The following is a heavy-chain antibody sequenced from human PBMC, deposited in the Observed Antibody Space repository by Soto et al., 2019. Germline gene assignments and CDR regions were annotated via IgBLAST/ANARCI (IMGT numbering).Heavy chain of an antibody. V-gene: IGHV4-39*01. CDR3: ASSSGWSTAYYYGMDV. D-gene: IGHD6-19*01. J-gene: IGHJ6*02. CDR2: IYYSGST. CDR1: GGSISSSSYY. Sequence: SETLSLTCTVSGGSISSSSYYWGWIRQPPGKGLEWIGSIYYSGSTYYNPSLKSRVTISVDTSKNQFSLKLSSVTAADTAVYYCASSSGWSTAYYYGMDVWGQGTTVTVSS.